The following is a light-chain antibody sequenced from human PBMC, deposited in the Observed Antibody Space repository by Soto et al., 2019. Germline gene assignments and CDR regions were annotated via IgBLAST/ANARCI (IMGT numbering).Light chain of an antibody. J-gene: IGKJ3*01. Sequence: EIVMTQSPATLSVSPGERATLSCRASQSVSSNLAGYQQKPGQAPRLLIYGASTRATGIPARFSGSGSGTEFTLTISSLQSEDFAVYYCQQYNNWPPGVTFGPGTKVDIK. CDR2: GAS. CDR1: QSVSSN. CDR3: QQYNNWPPGVT. V-gene: IGKV3-15*01.